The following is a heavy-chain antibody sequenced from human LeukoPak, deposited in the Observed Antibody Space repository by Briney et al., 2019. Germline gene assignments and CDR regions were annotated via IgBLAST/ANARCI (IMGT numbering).Heavy chain of an antibody. CDR2: INPSGGST. J-gene: IGHJ4*02. V-gene: IGHV1-46*01. Sequence: GASVKVSCKASGYTFTSYYMHWVRQAPGQGLEWMGIINPSGGSTSYAQKFQGRVTMTRDTSTSTVYMELSSLRSEDTAVYYCARADYGDFDTGRGDHAAIDYWGQGTLVTVSS. CDR1: GYTFTSYY. CDR3: ARADYGDFDTGRGDHAAIDY. D-gene: IGHD4-17*01.